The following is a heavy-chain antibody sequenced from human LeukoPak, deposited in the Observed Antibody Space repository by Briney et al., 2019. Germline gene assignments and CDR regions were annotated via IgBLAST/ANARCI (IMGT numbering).Heavy chain of an antibody. Sequence: GGSLRLSCAASGFTFSSYAMSWVRQAPGKGLEWVSAISGSGGSTYYADSVKGRFTISRDNSKNTLYLEMNSLRAEDTAVYYCARDLQYFGYYYGMDVWGQGTTVTVSS. D-gene: IGHD3-9*01. CDR2: ISGSGGST. J-gene: IGHJ6*02. CDR1: GFTFSSYA. V-gene: IGHV3-23*01. CDR3: ARDLQYFGYYYGMDV.